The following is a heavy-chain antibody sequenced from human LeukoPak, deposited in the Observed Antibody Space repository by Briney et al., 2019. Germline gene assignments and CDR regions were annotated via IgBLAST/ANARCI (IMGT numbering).Heavy chain of an antibody. CDR3: ARVDIVVVPAALYNWFDP. CDR2: INHSGST. D-gene: IGHD2-2*03. Sequence: SETLSHTCAVYGGSFSGYYWSWIRQPPGKGLEWIGEINHSGSTNYNPSLKSRVTISVDTSKNQFSLKLSSVTAADTAVYYCARVDIVVVPAALYNWFDPWGQGTLVTVSS. CDR1: GGSFSGYY. J-gene: IGHJ5*02. V-gene: IGHV4-34*01.